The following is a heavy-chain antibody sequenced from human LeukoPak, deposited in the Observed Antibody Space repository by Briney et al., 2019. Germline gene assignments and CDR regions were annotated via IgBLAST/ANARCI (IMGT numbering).Heavy chain of an antibody. D-gene: IGHD3-22*01. Sequence: ASVKVSCKTSGYMFTAYYIQWVRQAPGQGLEWMGRLNTNSGGADYAQKFQGRLTMTRDTSIGTGYMELTGLTSDDTAVYYCASYDPDYWGQGTLVIVSS. CDR2: LNTNSGGA. CDR1: GYMFTAYY. CDR3: ASYDPDY. V-gene: IGHV1-2*06. J-gene: IGHJ4*02.